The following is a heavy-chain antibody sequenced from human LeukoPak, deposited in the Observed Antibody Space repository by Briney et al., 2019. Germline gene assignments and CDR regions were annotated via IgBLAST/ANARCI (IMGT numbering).Heavy chain of an antibody. D-gene: IGHD2-21*01. Sequence: PGGSLRLSCAASGFTFSSYAMSWVRQAPGKGLEWVSAISGSGGSTYYADSVKGRFTISRDNSKNTLYLQMNSLRAEDTAVYYCAKILSVLWWNRAVDQCFQHWGQGTLVTVSS. CDR1: GFTFSSYA. CDR3: AKILSVLWWNRAVDQCFQH. J-gene: IGHJ1*01. V-gene: IGHV3-23*01. CDR2: ISGSGGST.